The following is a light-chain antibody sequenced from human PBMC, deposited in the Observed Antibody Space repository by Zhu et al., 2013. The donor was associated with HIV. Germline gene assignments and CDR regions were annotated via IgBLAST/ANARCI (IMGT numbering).Light chain of an antibody. CDR3: QQRSSWPPET. V-gene: IGKV3-11*01. CDR2: DAS. CDR1: QSVSSS. Sequence: EILMTQSPATLSLSPGETATLSCRASQSVSSSLGWYQQKPGQAPRLLIYDASNRASGIPARFSGSGSGTDFTLTISSLEPEDFAVYYCQQRSSWPPETFGQGTKLEIK. J-gene: IGKJ2*01.